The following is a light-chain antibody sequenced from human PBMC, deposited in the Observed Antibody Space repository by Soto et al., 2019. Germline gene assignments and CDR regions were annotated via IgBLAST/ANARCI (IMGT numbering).Light chain of an antibody. CDR2: GAS. CDR3: QQYGSSLFT. Sequence: EIVLTQSPGTLSLSPEERATLSCRASQSVSSSYLAWYQQKPGQAPSLLIYGASSRATGIPDRFSGSGSGTDFTLTISRLEPEDFAVYYCQQYGSSLFTFGPGTKVDIK. J-gene: IGKJ3*01. CDR1: QSVSSSY. V-gene: IGKV3-20*01.